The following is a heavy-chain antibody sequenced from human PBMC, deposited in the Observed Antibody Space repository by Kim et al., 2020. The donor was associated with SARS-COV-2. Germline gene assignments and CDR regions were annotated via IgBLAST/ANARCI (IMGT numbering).Heavy chain of an antibody. CDR3: ASFVYYGSGWFDP. CDR2: IYYSGST. D-gene: IGHD3-10*01. Sequence: SETLSLTCTVSGGSVNNYYWNWIRQPPGKGLEWIGYIYYSGSTNYNPSLKSRITISVDTSKNQFSLKLSSVTAADTAIYYCASFVYYGSGWFDPWGQGTLVTVSS. CDR1: GGSVNNYY. V-gene: IGHV4-59*02. J-gene: IGHJ5*02.